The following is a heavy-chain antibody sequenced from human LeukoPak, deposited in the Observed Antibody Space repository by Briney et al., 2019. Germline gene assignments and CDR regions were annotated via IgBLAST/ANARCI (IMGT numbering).Heavy chain of an antibody. Sequence: PSETLSLTCTVSGGSISSYYWSWIRQPAGKGLEWIGRIYTSGSTNYNPSLKSRVTMSVDTSKNQFSLKLSSVTAAGTAVYYCAREDESDYEDELNWFDPWGQGTLVTVSS. CDR1: GGSISSYY. V-gene: IGHV4-4*07. CDR3: AREDESDYEDELNWFDP. CDR2: IYTSGST. J-gene: IGHJ5*02. D-gene: IGHD5-12*01.